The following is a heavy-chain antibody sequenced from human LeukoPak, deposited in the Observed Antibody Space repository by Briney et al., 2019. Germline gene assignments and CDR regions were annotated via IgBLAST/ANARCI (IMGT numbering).Heavy chain of an antibody. CDR2: ISYSGST. CDR1: GGSTSSGSYY. J-gene: IGHJ6*02. CDR3: ARDHTLDYGDYYYDLDV. V-gene: IGHV4-31*03. Sequence: SETLSLTCTVSGGSTSSGSYYWSWIRQHPGKGLEWIAYISYSGSTYHNPSLRSRVTISLDTSKNQFSLKLSSVTAADTAVYYCARDHTLDYGDYYYDLDVWGQGTTVTVSS. D-gene: IGHD4-17*01.